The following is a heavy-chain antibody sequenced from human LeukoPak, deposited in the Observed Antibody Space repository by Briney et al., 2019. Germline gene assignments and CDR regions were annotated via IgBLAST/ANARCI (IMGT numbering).Heavy chain of an antibody. CDR1: GFTFSSYA. CDR2: ISGSGGST. J-gene: IGHJ4*02. Sequence: SGGSLRLSCAASGFTFSSYAMSWVRQAPGKGLGWVSAISGSGGSTYYADSVKGRFTISRDNSKNTLYLQMNSLRAEDTAVYYCAKLLSRVQPVGDYWGQGTLVTVSS. V-gene: IGHV3-23*01. CDR3: AKLLSRVQPVGDY. D-gene: IGHD2/OR15-2a*01.